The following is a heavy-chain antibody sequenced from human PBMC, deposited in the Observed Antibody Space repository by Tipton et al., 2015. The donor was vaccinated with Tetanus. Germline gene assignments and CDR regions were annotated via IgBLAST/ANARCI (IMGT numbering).Heavy chain of an antibody. CDR3: AKDLHWYGMDV. Sequence: SLRLSCSATGFSFSTHGMNWVRQAPGKGPEWIAYISRSSTMIFYTDSVKGRFTISRDNAKNSLYLQMTSLRPEDTAVYYCAKDLHWYGMDVWGQGTKVTVSS. CDR2: ISRSSTMI. D-gene: IGHD3/OR15-3a*01. J-gene: IGHJ6*02. CDR1: GFSFSTHG. V-gene: IGHV3-48*01.